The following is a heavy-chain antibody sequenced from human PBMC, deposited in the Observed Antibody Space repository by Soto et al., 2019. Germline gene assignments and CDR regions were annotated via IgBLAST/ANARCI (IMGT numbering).Heavy chain of an antibody. Sequence: QVTLKESGPVLVKPTETLTLTCTVSGFSLSNARMVVSWIRQPPGKALEWLAHIFSNDEKSYSTSLKSRLTISKDTSKSQVVLTMTNMDPVDTATYYCAGRRNLGYCSSTSCYQFDYWGQGTLVTVSS. CDR2: IFSNDEK. CDR3: AGRRNLGYCSSTSCYQFDY. CDR1: GFSLSNARMV. V-gene: IGHV2-26*01. J-gene: IGHJ4*02. D-gene: IGHD2-2*01.